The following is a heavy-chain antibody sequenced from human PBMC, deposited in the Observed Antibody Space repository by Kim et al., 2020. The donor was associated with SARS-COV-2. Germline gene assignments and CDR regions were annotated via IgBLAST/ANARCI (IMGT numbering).Heavy chain of an antibody. CDR2: IYYSGST. CDR3: ARGAREFDVLTGCNDSFDS. J-gene: IGHJ5*01. D-gene: IGHD3-9*01. CDR1: GGSVSSSSYY. V-gene: IGHV4-61*01. Sequence: SETLSLTCTVSGGSVSSSSYYWSWIRQPPGKGLEWIGCIYYSGSTNYNPSLKSRVTISVDTSKNQFSLKLSSVTAADTAVYYCARGAREFDVLTGCNDSFDSWGQGTLVTVSS.